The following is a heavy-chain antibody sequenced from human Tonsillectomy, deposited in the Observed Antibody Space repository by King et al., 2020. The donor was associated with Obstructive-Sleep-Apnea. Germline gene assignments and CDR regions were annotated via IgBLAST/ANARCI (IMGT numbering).Heavy chain of an antibody. V-gene: IGHV3-30*02. Sequence: VQLVESGGGVVQPGRSLRLSCAASGFTFSSYGMHWVRQAPGTGLEWVAFIRYDASNKYYADSVKGRFTISRENSKNTLYLQMNSLRAEDTAVYYCAKDSADYVGGTLDYWGQGTLVTVSS. J-gene: IGHJ4*02. D-gene: IGHD4-23*01. CDR2: IRYDASNK. CDR3: AKDSADYVGGTLDY. CDR1: GFTFSSYG.